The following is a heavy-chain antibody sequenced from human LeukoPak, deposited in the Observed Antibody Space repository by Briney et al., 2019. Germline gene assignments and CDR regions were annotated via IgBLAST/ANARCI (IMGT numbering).Heavy chain of an antibody. V-gene: IGHV4-38-2*02. J-gene: IGHJ4*02. CDR1: GYSISSDYY. Sequence: PSETLSLTCTVSGYSISSDYYWGWIRQPPGKGLEWIGSIYHSGSTYYNPSLKSRVTISVDTSKNQFSLKLSSVTAADTAVYYCARALVDSSGYDYWGQGTLVTVSS. D-gene: IGHD3-22*01. CDR2: IYHSGST. CDR3: ARALVDSSGYDY.